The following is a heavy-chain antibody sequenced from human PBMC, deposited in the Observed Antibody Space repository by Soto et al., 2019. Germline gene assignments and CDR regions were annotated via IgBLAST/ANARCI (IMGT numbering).Heavy chain of an antibody. D-gene: IGHD6-6*01. Sequence: GGSLRLSCAASGFTFSSYWMSWVRQAPGKGLEWVANIKQDGSEKYYVDSVKGRFTISRDNAKNSLYLQMNSLRAEDTAVYYCARQLEWRIAAAEYFQHWGQGTLVTVSS. CDR3: ARQLEWRIAAAEYFQH. CDR2: IKQDGSEK. J-gene: IGHJ1*01. CDR1: GFTFSSYW. V-gene: IGHV3-7*01.